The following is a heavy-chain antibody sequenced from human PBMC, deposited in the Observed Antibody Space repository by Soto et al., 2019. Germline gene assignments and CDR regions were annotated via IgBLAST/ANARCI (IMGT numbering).Heavy chain of an antibody. J-gene: IGHJ4*02. CDR2: ISGSGGST. V-gene: IGHV3-23*01. D-gene: IGHD6-19*01. CDR1: GFTFSSYA. Sequence: RGSLRLSCAASGFTFSSYAMSWVRQAPGKGLEWVSAISGSGGSTYYADSVKGRFTISRDNSKNTLYLQMNSLRAEDTAVYYCAKPSGWYVVEEYYFDYWGQGTLVTVSS. CDR3: AKPSGWYVVEEYYFDY.